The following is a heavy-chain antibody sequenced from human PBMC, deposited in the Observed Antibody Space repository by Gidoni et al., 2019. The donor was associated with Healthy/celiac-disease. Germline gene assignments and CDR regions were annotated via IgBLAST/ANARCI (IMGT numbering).Heavy chain of an antibody. CDR2: IYQSGST. J-gene: IGHJ4*02. V-gene: IGHV4-38-2*02. CDR3: ARDWGYLAFFDY. D-gene: IGHD3-16*01. CDR1: GYSISSGYY. Sequence: QVQLQESGPGLVKPSETLSLTCAVSGYSISSGYYWGWIRQPPGKGLEWIGSIYQSGSTYYNPSLKSRVTISVDTSKNQFSLKLSSVTAADTAVYYCARDWGYLAFFDYWGQGTLVTVSS.